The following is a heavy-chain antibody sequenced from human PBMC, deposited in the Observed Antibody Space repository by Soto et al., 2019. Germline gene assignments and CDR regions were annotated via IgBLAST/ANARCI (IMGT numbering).Heavy chain of an antibody. CDR2: ISYSGSA. CDR1: GGSISSSPYY. V-gene: IGHV4-39*01. J-gene: IGHJ3*01. D-gene: IGHD2-8*02. Sequence: SETLSLTCTVSGGSISSSPYYWGWIRQSPGKGLEWIGFISYSGSAYYNPSLMSRVTISRDTSEDQFSLTLSSVTAADTAVYFCARVRLTGNERDAFDVWGQGRMVTGSS. CDR3: ARVRLTGNERDAFDV.